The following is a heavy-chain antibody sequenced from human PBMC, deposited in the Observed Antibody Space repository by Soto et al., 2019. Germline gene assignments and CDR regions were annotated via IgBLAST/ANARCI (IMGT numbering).Heavy chain of an antibody. V-gene: IGHV3-30-3*01. CDR2: ISYDGSNK. CDR3: ARDYCSGGSCYGMDV. J-gene: IGHJ6*02. D-gene: IGHD2-15*01. CDR1: GFTFSSYA. Sequence: GGSLSLSCAASGFTFSSYAMHWVRQAPGKGLEWVAVISYDGSNKYYADSVKGRFTISRDNSKNTLYLQMNSLRAEDTAVYYCARDYCSGGSCYGMDVWGQGTTVTVSS.